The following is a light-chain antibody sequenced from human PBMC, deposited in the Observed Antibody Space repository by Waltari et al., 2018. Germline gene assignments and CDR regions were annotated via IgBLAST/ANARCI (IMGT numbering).Light chain of an antibody. CDR3: SSQSSNNVVL. J-gene: IGLJ2*01. V-gene: IGLV2-14*01. CDR1: SNDVGGYNS. Sequence: QSALTQPASVSGSPGQSVTIFCTGTSNDVGGYNSVSWYQENPGQAPRVIIYDVSDRPSGFSDRFSGSKSGNTASLTISGLQAEDEADYYCSSQSSNNVVLFGGGTKLTVL. CDR2: DVS.